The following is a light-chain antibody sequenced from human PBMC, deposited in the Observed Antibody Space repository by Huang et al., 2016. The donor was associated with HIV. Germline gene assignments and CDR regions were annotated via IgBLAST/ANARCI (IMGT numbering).Light chain of an antibody. Sequence: EIVMTQSPGTLSVSPGERATRSCRASQSVSSNLAWYQQKPGQAPRLLIYGASTRATGIPARCSVSESATEFTLTISSLQSEDFAVYHCQQYNNWPWTFGQGTKVEIK. CDR3: QQYNNWPWT. J-gene: IGKJ1*01. V-gene: IGKV3-15*01. CDR2: GAS. CDR1: QSVSSN.